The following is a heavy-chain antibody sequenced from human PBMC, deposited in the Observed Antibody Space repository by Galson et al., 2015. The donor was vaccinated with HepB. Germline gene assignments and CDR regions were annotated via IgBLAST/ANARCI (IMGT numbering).Heavy chain of an antibody. CDR1: GLIFSSYG. CDR2: ISYDGSNK. Sequence: SLRLSCAASGLIFSSYGMHWVRQAPGKGLEWVAVISYDGSNKYYADSVKGRFTISRDNSKNTLYLQMNSLRAEDTAVYYCAKETVTTAYYFYGMDIWGQGTTVAVSS. J-gene: IGHJ6*02. V-gene: IGHV3-30*18. CDR3: AKETVTTAYYFYGMDI. D-gene: IGHD4-11*01.